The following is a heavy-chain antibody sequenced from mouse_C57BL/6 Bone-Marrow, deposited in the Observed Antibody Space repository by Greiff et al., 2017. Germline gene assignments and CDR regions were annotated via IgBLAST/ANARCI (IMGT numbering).Heavy chain of an antibody. V-gene: IGHV14-4*01. D-gene: IGHD1-1*01. CDR2: IDPENGDT. Sequence: EVQLQESGAELVRPGDSVKLSCTASGFNIKDDYMHWVKQRPEQGLEWIGWIDPENGDTEYASKFQGKATITADTSSNTAYLQLSSLTSEDTAVYYCTSITTVVEGFAYWGQGTLVTVSA. CDR1: GFNIKDDY. CDR3: TSITTVVEGFAY. J-gene: IGHJ3*01.